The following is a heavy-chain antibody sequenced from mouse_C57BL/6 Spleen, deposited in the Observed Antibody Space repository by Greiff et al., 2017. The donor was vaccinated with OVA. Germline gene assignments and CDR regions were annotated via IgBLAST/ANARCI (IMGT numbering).Heavy chain of an antibody. D-gene: IGHD2-4*01. Sequence: VQLQQSGAELVRPGTSVKVSCKASGYAFTNYLIEWVKQRPGQGLEWIGVINPGSGGTNYNEKFKGKATLTADKSSSTAYMQLSSLTSEDSAVYFCTGGYYDYEGYFDVWGTGTTVTVSS. J-gene: IGHJ1*03. V-gene: IGHV1-54*01. CDR2: INPGSGGT. CDR1: GYAFTNYL. CDR3: TGGYYDYEGYFDV.